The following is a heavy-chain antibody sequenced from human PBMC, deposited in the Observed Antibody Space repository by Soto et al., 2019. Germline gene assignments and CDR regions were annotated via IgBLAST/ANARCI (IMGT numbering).Heavy chain of an antibody. Sequence: GASVKVSCKASGGTFSSYTITWVRQAPGQGLEWMGWISTYNGNTNYAQKLQGRVTMTTDTSTSTAYMELRSLRSDDTAVYYCARGATDDNWFDPWGQGTLVTVSS. V-gene: IGHV1-18*01. CDR2: ISTYNGNT. CDR3: ARGATDDNWFDP. CDR1: GGTFSSYT. J-gene: IGHJ5*02. D-gene: IGHD1-26*01.